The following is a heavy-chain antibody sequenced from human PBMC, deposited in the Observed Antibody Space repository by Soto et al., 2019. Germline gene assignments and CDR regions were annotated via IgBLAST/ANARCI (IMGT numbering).Heavy chain of an antibody. J-gene: IGHJ6*02. V-gene: IGHV3-33*01. CDR1: RFTFSNYG. Sequence: LRLSCAACRFTFSNYGMHWVRQAPGKGLEWVAVIWYDGSNKYYADSVKGRFTISRDNSKNTLYLQMNSLRAEDTAVYYCARDDIPGRAVAIYGMDVWGQGTTVTVSS. D-gene: IGHD6-19*01. CDR3: ARDDIPGRAVAIYGMDV. CDR2: IWYDGSNK.